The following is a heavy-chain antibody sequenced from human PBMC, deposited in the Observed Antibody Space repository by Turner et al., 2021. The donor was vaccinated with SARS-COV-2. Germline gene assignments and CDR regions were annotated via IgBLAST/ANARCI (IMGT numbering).Heavy chain of an antibody. CDR1: GGTFSSYA. CDR2: IIPIFVTA. D-gene: IGHD2-15*01. Sequence: QVQLVQSGAEVKKPGSSVKVSCKASGGTFSSYAISWVRQAPGQGLEWRGGIIPIFVTANYAQKFQGRVTITADESTSTAYMELSSLRSEDTAVYYCARGEVGYCSGGRCYSGSYWGQGTLVTVSS. V-gene: IGHV1-69*01. CDR3: ARGEVGYCSGGRCYSGSY. J-gene: IGHJ4*02.